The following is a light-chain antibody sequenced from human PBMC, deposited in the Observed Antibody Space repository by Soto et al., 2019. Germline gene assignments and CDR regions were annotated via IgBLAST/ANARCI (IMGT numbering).Light chain of an antibody. V-gene: IGKV3-20*01. CDR1: QSVSSSY. Sequence: ESVLTQSPGTLSLSPGERATLSCRGSQSVSSSYLAWYQQKPGQAPRLLIYGASSRATGIPDRFSGSGSGTDFTLTISRLEPEDFAVYYCQQYGSSPTWTFGQGTKVDIK. J-gene: IGKJ1*01. CDR3: QQYGSSPTWT. CDR2: GAS.